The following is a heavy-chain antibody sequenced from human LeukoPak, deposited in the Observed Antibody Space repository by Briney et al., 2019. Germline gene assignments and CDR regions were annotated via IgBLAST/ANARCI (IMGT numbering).Heavy chain of an antibody. CDR2: IYKVGNT. Sequence: GGSLRLSCAASGFTVSNNYMSWVRQAAGKGLEWVSVIYKVGNTFYADFVKGRFTISRDNSKNTLYLQMNSLRAEDTALYYCARGLVVGGTGVWAFDIWGQGTMVTVSS. D-gene: IGHD1-26*01. J-gene: IGHJ3*02. CDR3: ARGLVVGGTGVWAFDI. CDR1: GFTVSNNY. V-gene: IGHV3-66*01.